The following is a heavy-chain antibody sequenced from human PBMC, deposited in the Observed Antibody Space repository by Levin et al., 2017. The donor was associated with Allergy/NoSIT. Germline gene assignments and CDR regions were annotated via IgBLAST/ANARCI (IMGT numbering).Heavy chain of an antibody. J-gene: IGHJ3*01. Sequence: GGSLRLSCAGSGVTLTSAWMSWVRQVPGKGLEWVGRIKSKTAGGTTDYAAFVKGRFIISRDDSKNTLDMQMNSLKTEDTAVYYCTTEDGWAFDVWGQGTMVTVSS. D-gene: IGHD2-15*01. CDR1: GVTLTSAW. V-gene: IGHV3-15*05. CDR3: TTEDGWAFDV. CDR2: IKSKTAGGTT.